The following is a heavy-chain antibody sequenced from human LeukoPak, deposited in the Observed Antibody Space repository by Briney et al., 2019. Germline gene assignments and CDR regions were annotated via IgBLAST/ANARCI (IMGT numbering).Heavy chain of an antibody. Sequence: PSETLSLTCAVYGGSFSGYYWSWIRQPPGKGLEWIGEINHSGSIKRNPSLKSRVTISVDTSKNQFSLKLSSVTAADTAVYYCARRVGRYFGERAYYYNYMDVWDKGTTVTISS. CDR3: ARRVGRYFGERAYYYNYMDV. D-gene: IGHD3-10*01. J-gene: IGHJ6*03. CDR1: GGSFSGYY. V-gene: IGHV4-34*01. CDR2: INHSGSI.